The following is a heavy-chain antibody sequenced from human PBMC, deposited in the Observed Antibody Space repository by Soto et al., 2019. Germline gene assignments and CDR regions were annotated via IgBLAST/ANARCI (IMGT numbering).Heavy chain of an antibody. CDR1: GFTFSSYS. Sequence: GGSLRLSCAASGFTFSSYSMNWVRQAPGKGLEWVSYISSSSSTIYHADSVKGRFTISRDNSKNTLFLQMDSLKAEDTATYYCARNPSGVDLASMKDWGRGTLVTVSS. D-gene: IGHD3-22*01. V-gene: IGHV3-48*01. J-gene: IGHJ4*02. CDR2: ISSSSSTI. CDR3: ARNPSGVDLASMKD.